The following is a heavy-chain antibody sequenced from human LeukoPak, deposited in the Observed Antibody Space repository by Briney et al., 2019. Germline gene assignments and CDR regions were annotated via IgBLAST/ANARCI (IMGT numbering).Heavy chain of an antibody. CDR2: ISSSSSYT. V-gene: IGHV3-11*06. CDR3: ARAKAYYYDSSGYFDY. J-gene: IGHJ4*02. Sequence: GGSLRLSCAASGFTFSDYYMSWIRQAPGKGLEWVSYISSSSSYTNYADSVKGRLTISRDNAKNSLYLQMNSLRAEDTAVYYCARAKAYYYDSSGYFDYWGQGTLVTVSS. D-gene: IGHD3-22*01. CDR1: GFTFSDYY.